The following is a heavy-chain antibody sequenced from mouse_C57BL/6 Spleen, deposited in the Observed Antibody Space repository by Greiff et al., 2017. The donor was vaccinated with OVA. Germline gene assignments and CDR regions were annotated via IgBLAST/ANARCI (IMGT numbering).Heavy chain of an antibody. CDR2: IRLKSDNYAT. CDR1: GFTFSNYW. V-gene: IGHV6-3*01. D-gene: IGHD1-1*01. J-gene: IGHJ2*01. Sequence: LQQSGGGLVQPGGSMKLSCVASGFTFSNYWMNWVRQSPEKGLEWVAQIRLKSDNYATHYAESVKGRFTISRDDYKSRVYLQMNNLRAEDTGIYYCTGGTVVADFDYWGQGTTLTVSS. CDR3: TGGTVVADFDY.